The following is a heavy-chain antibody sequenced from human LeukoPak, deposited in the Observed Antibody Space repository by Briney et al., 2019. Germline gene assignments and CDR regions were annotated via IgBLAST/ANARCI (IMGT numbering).Heavy chain of an antibody. V-gene: IGHV4-59*08. J-gene: IGHJ4*02. CDR3: ARTISGWYYFDY. Sequence: SETLSLTCSGSGGSNSGYYWSWIRQPPGKGLEWMGYINYSGRTDYNPSLKSRVTISVDTSKNQFSLKLSSVTAADTAVFYCARTISGWYYFDYWGQGTLVTVSS. D-gene: IGHD6-13*01. CDR1: GGSNSGYY. CDR2: INYSGRT.